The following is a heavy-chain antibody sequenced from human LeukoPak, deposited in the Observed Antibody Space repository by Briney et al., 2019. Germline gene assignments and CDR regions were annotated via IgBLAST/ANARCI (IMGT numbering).Heavy chain of an antibody. CDR1: GYSFTSYW. CDR3: ARGGRFLHYFDY. Sequence: HAESLQFSSKGSGYSFTSYWSGRVRKMPGKGLEWMGIIYPGDSDTRYSPSFQGQVTISADKSINTAYLQWSSLKASDTAPYYRARGGRFLHYFDYWGQGTLVTVSS. CDR2: IYPGDSDT. D-gene: IGHD3-16*01. J-gene: IGHJ4*02. V-gene: IGHV5-51*01.